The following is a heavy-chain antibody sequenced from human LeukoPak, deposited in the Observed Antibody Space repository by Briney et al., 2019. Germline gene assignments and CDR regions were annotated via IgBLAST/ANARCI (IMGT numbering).Heavy chain of an antibody. CDR3: ARDGGIGYYGMGV. CDR2: ISAYNGYT. V-gene: IGHV1-18*01. J-gene: IGHJ6*02. CDR1: GDTFTSYG. Sequence: GASVKVSCKASGDTFTSYGISWVRQAPGQGLEWMGWISAYNGYTNYAQKLQGRVTMTTDTATGTAYVELRSLRSDDTAVYYCARDGGIGYYGMGVWGQGTTVTVSS. D-gene: IGHD3-16*01.